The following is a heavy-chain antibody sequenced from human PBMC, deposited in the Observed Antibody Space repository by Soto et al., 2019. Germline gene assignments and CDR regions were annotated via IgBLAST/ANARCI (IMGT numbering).Heavy chain of an antibody. CDR1: GGSISSYY. V-gene: IGHV4-59*08. J-gene: IGHJ6*03. D-gene: IGHD2-2*01. CDR2: IYYSGST. Sequence: SETLSLTCTVSGGSISSYYWSWIRQPPGKGLEWIGYIYYSGSTNYNPSLKSRVTISVDTSKNQFSLKLSSVTAADTAVYYCARGRPQKGGYCSSTSCHSYYYYYMDVWGKGTTVTVSS. CDR3: ARGRPQKGGYCSSTSCHSYYYYYMDV.